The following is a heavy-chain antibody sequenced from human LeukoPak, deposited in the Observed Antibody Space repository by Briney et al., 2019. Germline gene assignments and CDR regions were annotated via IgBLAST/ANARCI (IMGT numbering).Heavy chain of an antibody. CDR1: GFTFSDYS. CDR3: ARSKDTAMVTDY. V-gene: IGHV3-30*02. J-gene: IGHJ4*02. CDR2: IRYDGNNK. Sequence: GGSLRLSCAASGFTFSDYSMHWVRQAPGKGLNWVAFIRYDGNNKYYADSVKGRFTISRDNSKNMLYLEMNSLSTEDTAVYYCARSKDTAMVTDYWGQGTLVTVSS. D-gene: IGHD5-18*01.